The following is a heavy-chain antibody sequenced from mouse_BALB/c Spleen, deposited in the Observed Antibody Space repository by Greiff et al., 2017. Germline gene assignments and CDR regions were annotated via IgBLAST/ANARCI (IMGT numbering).Heavy chain of an antibody. V-gene: IGHV1-14*01. Sequence: EVQLQQSGPELVKPGASVKMSCKASGYTFTSYVMHWVKQKPGQGLEWIGYINPYNDGTKYNEKFKGKAALTSDKSSSTAYMELSSLTSEDSAVYYGEREGRRIAMDYWGQGTSVTVS. CDR2: INPYNDGT. D-gene: IGHD2-12*01. CDR1: GYTFTSYV. CDR3: EREGRRIAMDY. J-gene: IGHJ4*01.